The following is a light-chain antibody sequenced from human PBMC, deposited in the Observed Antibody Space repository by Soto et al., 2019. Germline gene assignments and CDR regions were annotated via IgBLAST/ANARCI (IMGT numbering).Light chain of an antibody. CDR1: PSVTNF. Sequence: EIVLTQSPATLSLSPGERATLSCRASPSVTNFLAWYQQKPGQAPRLLLYGAFNRATGIPARFSGSGSGTDFTLTISSLEPEDSAVYYCQQRNVWPPVTLGQGTRLEIK. V-gene: IGKV3-11*01. CDR2: GAF. J-gene: IGKJ5*01. CDR3: QQRNVWPPVT.